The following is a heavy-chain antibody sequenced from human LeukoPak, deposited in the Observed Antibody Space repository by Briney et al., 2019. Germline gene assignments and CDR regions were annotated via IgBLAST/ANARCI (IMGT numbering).Heavy chain of an antibody. V-gene: IGHV4-34*01. CDR3: ARLNLEYLYSSGPNDY. CDR1: GGSFTYYY. D-gene: IGHD3-10*01. CDR2: INHAGTA. J-gene: IGHJ4*02. Sequence: SETLSLTCALYGGSFTYYYWAWIRQTPGKGLEWIGEINHAGTADYNPSLKSRVTISVDTSKNQFSLRLNSVTPADTAVYYCARLNLEYLYSSGPNDYWGLGTLVTVSS.